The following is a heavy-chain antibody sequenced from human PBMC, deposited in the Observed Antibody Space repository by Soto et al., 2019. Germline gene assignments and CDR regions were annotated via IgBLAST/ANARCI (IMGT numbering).Heavy chain of an antibody. CDR1: GGTFRGYD. D-gene: IGHD2-2*01. CDR3: AREYCSSTSCYAYFDY. J-gene: IGHJ4*02. V-gene: IGHV4-34*01. CDR2: INHSGST. Sequence: SETLSLTCAVYGGTFRGYDGSWIRQPPGKGLEWIGEINHSGSTNYNPSLKSRVTISVDTSKNQFSLKLSSVTAADTAVYYCAREYCSSTSCYAYFDYWGQGTLVTVSS.